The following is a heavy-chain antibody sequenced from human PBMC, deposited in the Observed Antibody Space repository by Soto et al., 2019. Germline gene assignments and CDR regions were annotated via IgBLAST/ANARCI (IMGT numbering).Heavy chain of an antibody. CDR3: ARDVGYTGD. J-gene: IGHJ4*02. V-gene: IGHV1-3*01. D-gene: IGHD5-12*01. Sequence: QVQLVQSGAEVKKPGASVKVSCKASGYTFTSYAMHWVRQAPGQRLEWMGWINAGNGNTKYSQKFQGIVTITRDTSASTAYMELSSMSSEDTALYYCARDVGYTGDWGQGTLVTVSS. CDR1: GYTFTSYA. CDR2: INAGNGNT.